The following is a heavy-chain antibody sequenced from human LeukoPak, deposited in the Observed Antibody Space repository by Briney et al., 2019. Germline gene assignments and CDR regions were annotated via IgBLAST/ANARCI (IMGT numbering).Heavy chain of an antibody. CDR2: ISTYNGNT. J-gene: IGHJ1*01. CDR1: GYTFTTLG. V-gene: IGHV1-18*01. D-gene: IGHD2-8*01. Sequence: ASVKVSCKASGYTFTTLGISWVRQAPGQGLEWMGWISTYNGNTNYAQKSQGRVTMTTDTSTSTAYMDLRSLRSDDTAVYYCARAPTMETPYCTNGVCSEGYYQHWGQGTLVTVSS. CDR3: ARAPTMETPYCTNGVCSEGYYQH.